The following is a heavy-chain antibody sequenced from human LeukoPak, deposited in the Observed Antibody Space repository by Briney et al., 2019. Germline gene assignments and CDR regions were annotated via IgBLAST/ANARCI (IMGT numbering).Heavy chain of an antibody. J-gene: IGHJ3*02. D-gene: IGHD5-18*01. CDR1: GFTFSSYS. V-gene: IGHV3-21*01. CDR3: ARVRIQLFDAFDI. Sequence: GGSLRLSCAASGFTFSSYSMNWVRQAPGKGLEWVSSISSSSSYIYYADSVKGRFTISRDNAENSLYLQMNSLRAEDTAVYYCARVRIQLFDAFDIWGQGTMVTVSS. CDR2: ISSSSSYI.